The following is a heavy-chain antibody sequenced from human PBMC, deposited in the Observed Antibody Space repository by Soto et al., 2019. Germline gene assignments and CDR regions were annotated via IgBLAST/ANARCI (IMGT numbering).Heavy chain of an antibody. V-gene: IGHV4-59*01. CDR2: IYYSGST. D-gene: IGHD2-2*01. Sequence: SETLSLTCTVSGGSISSYYWSWIRQPPGKGLEWIGYIYYSGSTNYNPSLKSRVTISVDTSKNQFSLKLSSVTAADTAVYYCARGGWYCSSTSCYQWFDPWGQGTLVTVSS. CDR1: GGSISSYY. CDR3: ARGGWYCSSTSCYQWFDP. J-gene: IGHJ5*02.